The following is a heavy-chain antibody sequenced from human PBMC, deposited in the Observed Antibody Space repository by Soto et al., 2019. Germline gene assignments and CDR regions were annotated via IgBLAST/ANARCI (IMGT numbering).Heavy chain of an antibody. CDR1: GFTFSSYG. Sequence: QVQLVESGGGVVQPGRSLRLSCAASGFTFSSYGMHWVRQAPGKGLEWVAVIWYDGSNKYYADSVKGRFTISRDNSKNTLYLQMNSLRAEDTAVYYCARVGYCSGGSCYQTLGGGYYYYYMDVWGKGTTVTVSS. CDR2: IWYDGSNK. V-gene: IGHV3-33*01. D-gene: IGHD2-15*01. J-gene: IGHJ6*03. CDR3: ARVGYCSGGSCYQTLGGGYYYYYMDV.